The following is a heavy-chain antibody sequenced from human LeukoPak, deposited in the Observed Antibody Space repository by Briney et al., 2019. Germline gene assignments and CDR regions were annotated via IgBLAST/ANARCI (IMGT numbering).Heavy chain of an antibody. J-gene: IGHJ4*02. CDR2: IYSGGST. V-gene: IGHV3-66*01. D-gene: IGHD3-10*01. CDR3: AVSGSYYFDY. CDR1: GFTFSSYW. Sequence: PGGSLRLSCAASGFTFSSYWMHWVRQAPGKGLEWVSVIYSGGSTYYADSVKGRFTISRDNSKNTLYLQMNSLRAEDTAVYYCAVSGSYYFDYWGQGTLVTVSS.